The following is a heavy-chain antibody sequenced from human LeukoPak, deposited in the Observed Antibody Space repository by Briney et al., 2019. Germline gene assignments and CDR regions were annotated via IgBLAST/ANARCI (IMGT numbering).Heavy chain of an antibody. V-gene: IGHV3-21*01. Sequence: PGGSLRLSCAASGFTFSSYSMNWVRQAPGKGLEWVSSISSSSYIYYADSVKGRFTISRDNAKNSLYLQMNSLRAEDTAVYYCAREGIRGYSGYDNWFDPWGQGTLVTVSS. J-gene: IGHJ5*02. CDR3: AREGIRGYSGYDNWFDP. CDR2: ISSSSYI. D-gene: IGHD5-12*01. CDR1: GFTFSSYS.